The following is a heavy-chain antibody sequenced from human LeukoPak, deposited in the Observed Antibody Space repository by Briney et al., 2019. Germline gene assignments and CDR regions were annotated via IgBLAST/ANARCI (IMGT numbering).Heavy chain of an antibody. CDR1: GGSFNGYY. CDR3: ASVGYYDSSGYYEDAFDI. V-gene: IGHV4-34*01. CDR2: INHSGST. J-gene: IGHJ3*02. D-gene: IGHD3-22*01. Sequence: SETLSLTCAVYGGSFNGYYWSWIRQPPGKGLEWIGEINHSGSTNYNPSLKSRVTISVDTSKNQFSLKLSSVTAADTAVYYCASVGYYDSSGYYEDAFDIWGQGTMVTVSP.